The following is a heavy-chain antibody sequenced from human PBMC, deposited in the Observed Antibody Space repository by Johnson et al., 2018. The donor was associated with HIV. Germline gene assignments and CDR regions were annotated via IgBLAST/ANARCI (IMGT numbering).Heavy chain of an antibody. D-gene: IGHD3-10*02. CDR2: ISYDGSNK. Sequence: QMLLVESGGGVVQPGRSLRLSCAASGFTFSSYGMHWVRQAPGKGLEWVAVISYDGSNKYYADSVKGRFTISRDNSKNTLYLQMNSLRTEDTALYYCAKDGSGDVRGAFDIWGQGTMVTVSS. V-gene: IGHV3-30*18. CDR3: AKDGSGDVRGAFDI. CDR1: GFTFSSYG. J-gene: IGHJ3*02.